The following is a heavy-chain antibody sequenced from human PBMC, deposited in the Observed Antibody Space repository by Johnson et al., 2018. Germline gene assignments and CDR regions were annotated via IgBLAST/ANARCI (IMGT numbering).Heavy chain of an antibody. CDR1: GAYIRNYY. Sequence: QVQLQESGPGLVKPSETLSLICTVSGAYIRNYYWSWIRLPPGTGLEWLGYIYNSGVTNYNPSLTSRVTISLDTSKHQFSLNLTSVTAADAAMYYCAGGVREYMYGYGLNLWGQGTLVTVSS. CDR3: AGGVREYMYGYGLNL. CDR2: IYNSGVT. D-gene: IGHD5-12*01. J-gene: IGHJ4*02. V-gene: IGHV4-59*01.